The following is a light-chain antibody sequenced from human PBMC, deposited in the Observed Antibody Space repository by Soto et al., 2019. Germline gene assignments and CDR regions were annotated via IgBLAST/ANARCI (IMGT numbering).Light chain of an antibody. J-gene: IGLJ2*01. CDR3: QSYDSSLSGSVV. CDR2: GNS. Sequence: QSVLTQPSSVSGAPGQRVTISCTGSSSNSGAGYDVHWYQQFPGIAPKLLIYGNSTRPSGVPDRFSVSKSGTSASLAITGLQAEDEADYYCQSYDSSLSGSVVFGGGTKLTVL. CDR1: SSNSGAGYD. V-gene: IGLV1-40*01.